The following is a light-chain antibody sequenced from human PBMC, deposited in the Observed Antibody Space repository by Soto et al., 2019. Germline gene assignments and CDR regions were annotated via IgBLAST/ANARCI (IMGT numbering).Light chain of an antibody. Sequence: IVLPQSPCTLSLSPGERATRSCRASQSVSSSYLAWYQQKPGQARRLLIYGASSRATGIPDRFSGSGSGTDFTLPMRRLESEDFAVYYCQQYGSSPWTFGQVTKV. V-gene: IGKV3-20*01. CDR3: QQYGSSPWT. CDR2: GAS. J-gene: IGKJ1*01. CDR1: QSVSSSY.